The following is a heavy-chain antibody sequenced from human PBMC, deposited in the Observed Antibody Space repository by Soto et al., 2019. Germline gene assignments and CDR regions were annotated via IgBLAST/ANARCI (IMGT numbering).Heavy chain of an antibody. CDR1: GFTFSSHA. V-gene: IGHV3-30-3*01. D-gene: IGHD2-15*01. CDR3: ARMASFYCSGGSCYPTYGMDV. Sequence: QVQLVESGGGVLQPGRSLRLSCAASGFTFSSHAMHWVRQAPGKGLEWVAVISYDGSNKYYADSVKGRFTISRDNCKNTLYLQMNNLRAEDTALYYCARMASFYCSGGSCYPTYGMDVWGQGTTVTVSS. J-gene: IGHJ6*02. CDR2: ISYDGSNK.